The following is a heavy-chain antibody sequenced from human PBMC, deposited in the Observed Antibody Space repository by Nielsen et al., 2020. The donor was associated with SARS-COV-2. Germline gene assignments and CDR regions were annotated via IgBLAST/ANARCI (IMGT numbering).Heavy chain of an antibody. CDR3: ARLEGRDGYTSY. Sequence: GESLKISCKGSGCSFTSYWIGWVSQMHGKGLEWMGFIYPGDSDTRYSPSFQGQVTISADKSISTAYLQWSSLKASDTAMYYCARLEGRDGYTSYWGQGTLVTVSS. CDR1: GCSFTSYW. V-gene: IGHV5-51*01. D-gene: IGHD5-24*01. CDR2: IYPGDSDT. J-gene: IGHJ4*02.